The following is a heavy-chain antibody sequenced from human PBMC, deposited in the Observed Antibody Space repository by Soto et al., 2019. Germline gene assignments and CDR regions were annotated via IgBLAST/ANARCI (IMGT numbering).Heavy chain of an antibody. CDR2: ISGSGGST. CDR3: AKARSITIFGLIEDGYYFDY. CDR1: GFTFSSYA. D-gene: IGHD3-3*01. V-gene: IGHV3-23*01. J-gene: IGHJ4*02. Sequence: EVQLLESGGGLVQPGGSLRLSCAASGFTFSSYAMSWVRQAPGKGLEWVSAISGSGGSTYYADSVKGRFTISRDNSKNTLYLQMNSLRAEDTAVYYCAKARSITIFGLIEDGYYFDYWGQGTLVTVSS.